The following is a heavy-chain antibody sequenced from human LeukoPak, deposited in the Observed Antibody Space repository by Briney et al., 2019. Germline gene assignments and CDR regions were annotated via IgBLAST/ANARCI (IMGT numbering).Heavy chain of an antibody. V-gene: IGHV3-48*01. CDR2: ISSSSNTI. D-gene: IGHD5-18*01. J-gene: IGHJ4*02. Sequence: SGGSLRLSCAASGFTFSSYGMHWVRQAPGKGLEWVSYISSSSNTIYYADSVKGRFTISRDNAKNSLYLQMNSLRAEDTAVYYCARVGIQLCVDYWGQGTLVTVSS. CDR3: ARVGIQLCVDY. CDR1: GFTFSSYG.